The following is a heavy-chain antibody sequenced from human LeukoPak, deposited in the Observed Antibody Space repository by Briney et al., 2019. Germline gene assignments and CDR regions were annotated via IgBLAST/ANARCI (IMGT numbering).Heavy chain of an antibody. J-gene: IGHJ5*02. CDR3: ARVRKRITMIVVTKAEGWFDP. D-gene: IGHD3-22*01. Sequence: VASVKVSCKASGYTFTGYYMHWVRQAPGQGLEWMGWINPNSGGTNYAQKFQGRVTVTRDTSTSTVYMELSSLRSEDTAVYYCARVRKRITMIVVTKAEGWFDPWGQGTLVTVSS. CDR2: INPNSGGT. CDR1: GYTFTGYY. V-gene: IGHV1-2*02.